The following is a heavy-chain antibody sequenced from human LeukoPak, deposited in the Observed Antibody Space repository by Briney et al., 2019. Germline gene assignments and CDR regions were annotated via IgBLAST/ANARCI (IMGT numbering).Heavy chain of an antibody. D-gene: IGHD5-24*01. CDR2: ITSGGTYI. V-gene: IGHV3-21*01. CDR1: GLTFSDYS. CDR3: ARDLSGLWQQFDY. Sequence: GGSLRLSCAASGLTFSDYSMAWVRQAPGKGLEWVSSITSGGTYIYYADSVKGRFTISRDNAKNSLYLQMNSLGAEDTAVYYCARDLSGLWQQFDYWGQGTLVTVSS. J-gene: IGHJ4*02.